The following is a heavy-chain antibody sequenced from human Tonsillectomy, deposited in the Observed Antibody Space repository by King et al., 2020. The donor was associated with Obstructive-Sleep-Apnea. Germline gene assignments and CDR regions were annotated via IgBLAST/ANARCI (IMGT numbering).Heavy chain of an antibody. Sequence: VQLVESGAEVKKPGESLKISCKGSGYSFTSYWIGWVRQMPGKGLEWMGIIYPGDSDTRYSPSFQGQVPIAADKSISTAYLQWSSLKASDTAMYYCARHSPRGSVVAARNWFDPWGQGTLVTVSS. CDR2: IYPGDSDT. J-gene: IGHJ5*02. CDR3: ARHSPRGSVVAARNWFDP. CDR1: GYSFTSYW. V-gene: IGHV5-51*01. D-gene: IGHD2-2*01.